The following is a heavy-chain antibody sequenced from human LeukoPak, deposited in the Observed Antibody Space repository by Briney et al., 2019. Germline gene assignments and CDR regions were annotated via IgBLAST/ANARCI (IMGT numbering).Heavy chain of an antibody. D-gene: IGHD6-19*01. CDR2: TYYRSKWYN. V-gene: IGHV6-1*01. CDR3: ARERYSSGHLAFCLDH. Sequence: SQTLSLTCAISGDSVSRNSAAWNWIRQSPSRGLEWLGRTYYRSKWYNDYAVSVKSRITINPDTSKNQFSLQLNSVTPEDTAVYYCARERYSSGHLAFCLDHGGQGTLVTVSS. J-gene: IGHJ4*02. CDR1: GDSVSRNSAA.